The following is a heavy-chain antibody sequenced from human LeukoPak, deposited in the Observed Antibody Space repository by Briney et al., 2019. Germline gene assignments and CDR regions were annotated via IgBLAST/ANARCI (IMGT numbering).Heavy chain of an antibody. CDR3: AVLVGATNFDY. D-gene: IGHD1-26*01. CDR2: ISGSGGST. CDR1: GFTFDDYG. Sequence: PGGSLRLSCAASGFTFDDYGMSWVRQAPGKGLEWVSAISGSGGSTYYADSVKGRFTISRDNSKNTLYLQMNSLRAEDTAVYYCAVLVGATNFDYWGQGTLVTVSS. V-gene: IGHV3-23*01. J-gene: IGHJ4*02.